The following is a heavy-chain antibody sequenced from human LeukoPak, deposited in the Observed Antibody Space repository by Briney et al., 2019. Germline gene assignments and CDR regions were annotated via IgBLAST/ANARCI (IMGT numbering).Heavy chain of an antibody. CDR1: GGTFSSYA. V-gene: IGHV1-69*06. Sequence: SVKVSCKASGGTFSSYAISWVRQAPGQGLEWMGGIIPIFGTANYAQKFQGRVTITADKSTSTAYMELSSLRSEDTAVYYCASLKYGYYGSGSLAFDIWGQGTMVTVSS. CDR2: IIPIFGTA. J-gene: IGHJ3*02. D-gene: IGHD3-10*01. CDR3: ASLKYGYYGSGSLAFDI.